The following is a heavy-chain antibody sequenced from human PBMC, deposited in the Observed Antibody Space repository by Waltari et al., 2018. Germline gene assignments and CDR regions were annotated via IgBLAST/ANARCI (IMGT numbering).Heavy chain of an antibody. CDR3: ARENRVYSGYDFLGAPKYYFDY. D-gene: IGHD5-12*01. CDR1: CGSFSGYY. V-gene: IGHV4-34*01. Sequence: QVQLQQWGAGLLKPSETLSLTCAVYCGSFSGYYWSWIRQPPGKGLEWIGEINHSGSTTDNPALRGRGTIQVDTSRKQFSLKLGSVTAADTAVDYCARENRVYSGYDFLGAPKYYFDYWGQGTLVTVSS. J-gene: IGHJ4*02. CDR2: INHSGST.